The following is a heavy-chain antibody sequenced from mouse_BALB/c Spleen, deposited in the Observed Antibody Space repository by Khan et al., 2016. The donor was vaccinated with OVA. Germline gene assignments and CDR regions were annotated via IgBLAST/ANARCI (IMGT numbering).Heavy chain of an antibody. J-gene: IGHJ4*01. CDR3: AHSLLLYAMDY. Sequence: VQLQQSGAEFVKPGASVKLSCTASGFNIKDTYIHWVTQRPEQGLEWIGRIDPANGKTNYDPKFQGKATITADTSSITAYLHLSSLTSEDTVVYYCAHSLLLYAMDYWGQGTSVTVSS. D-gene: IGHD1-2*01. CDR1: GFNIKDTY. V-gene: IGHV14-3*02. CDR2: IDPANGKT.